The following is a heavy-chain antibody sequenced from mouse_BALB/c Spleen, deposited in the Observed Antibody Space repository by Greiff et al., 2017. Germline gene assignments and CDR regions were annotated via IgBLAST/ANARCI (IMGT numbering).Heavy chain of an antibody. CDR1: GFSLTSYG. D-gene: IGHD1-1*01. J-gene: IGHJ4*01. V-gene: IGHV2-2*02. CDR3: ARKDITFYDMDY. Sequence: QVHVKQSGPGLVQPSQSLSITCTVSGFSLTSYGVHWVRQSPGKGLEWLGVIWSGGSTDYNAAFISRLSISKDNSKSQVFFQMNSLQANDTAIYYCARKDITFYDMDYWGQGTSVTVSS. CDR2: IWSGGST.